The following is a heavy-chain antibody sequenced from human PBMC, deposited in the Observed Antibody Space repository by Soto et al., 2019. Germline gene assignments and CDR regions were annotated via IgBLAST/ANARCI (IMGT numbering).Heavy chain of an antibody. D-gene: IGHD6-19*01. Sequence: QVQLVESGGGVVQPGTSLRLSCAASGFTFSSYAMHWVRQAPGKGLEWVAVISYDGSNKYYADCVKGRFSISRDNSKNTLYLQMNSLRAEDTAVYYCARGIAVAGTGYYYGMDVWGQGTTVTVSS. V-gene: IGHV3-30-3*01. CDR3: ARGIAVAGTGYYYGMDV. J-gene: IGHJ6*02. CDR1: GFTFSSYA. CDR2: ISYDGSNK.